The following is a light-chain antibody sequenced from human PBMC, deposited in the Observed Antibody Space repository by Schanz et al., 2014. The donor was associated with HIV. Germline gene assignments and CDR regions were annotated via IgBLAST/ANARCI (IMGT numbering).Light chain of an antibody. CDR3: QQTYTTPSIT. V-gene: IGKV1-39*01. CDR1: QSISSY. CDR2: AAS. J-gene: IGKJ5*01. Sequence: DIQMTQSPSSLSASVGDRVTITCRASQSISSYLNWYQQTPGKAPKLLIYAASSLQSGVPLRFNGSGSGTDFTLIISALQPEDFASYYCQQTYTTPSITFGQGTRLEIK.